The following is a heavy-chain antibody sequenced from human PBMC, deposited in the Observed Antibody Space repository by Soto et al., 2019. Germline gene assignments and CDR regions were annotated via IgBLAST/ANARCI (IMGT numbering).Heavy chain of an antibody. V-gene: IGHV3-33*01. D-gene: IGHD5-18*01. CDR3: ARDREQLWSNYYYYYGMDV. CDR2: IWYDGSNK. CDR1: GFTFSSYG. Sequence: GGSLRLSCAASGFTFSSYGMHWVRQAPGKGLEWVAVIWYDGSNKYHADSVKGRFTISRDNSKNTLYLQMNSLRAEDTAVYYCARDREQLWSNYYYYYGMDVWGQGTTVTVSS. J-gene: IGHJ6*02.